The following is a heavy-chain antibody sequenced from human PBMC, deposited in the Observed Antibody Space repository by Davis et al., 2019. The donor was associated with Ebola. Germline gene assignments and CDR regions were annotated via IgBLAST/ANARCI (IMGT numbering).Heavy chain of an antibody. CDR3: VKTQFLEWSYGMDV. CDR1: GFTFSSYA. Sequence: GGSLRLSCAASGFTFSSYAMHWVRQAPGKGLEYVSAISSNGGSTYYADSVKGRFTISRDNSKNTLYLQMSSLRAEDTAVYYCVKTQFLEWSYGMDVWGQGTTVTVSS. V-gene: IGHV3-64D*06. CDR2: ISSNGGST. D-gene: IGHD3-3*01. J-gene: IGHJ6*02.